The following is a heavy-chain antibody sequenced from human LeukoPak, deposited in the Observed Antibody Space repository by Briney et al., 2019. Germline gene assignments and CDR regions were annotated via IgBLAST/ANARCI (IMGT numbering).Heavy chain of an antibody. J-gene: IGHJ6*02. V-gene: IGHV3-74*01. CDR2: INSDGSST. CDR3: ARRMATRYYSGMDF. CDR1: GFTFSSYW. Sequence: GGSLRLSCAASGFTFSSYWMHWVRQAPGKGLVWVSRINSDGSSTTYADSVKGRFTISRDGAKNTVYLQTNSLRAEDTAVYYCARRMATRYYSGMDFWGQGTTVTVSS. D-gene: IGHD5-24*01.